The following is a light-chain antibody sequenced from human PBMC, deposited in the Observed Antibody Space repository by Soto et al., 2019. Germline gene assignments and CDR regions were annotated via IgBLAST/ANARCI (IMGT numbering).Light chain of an antibody. V-gene: IGKV3-20*01. CDR3: QQYGSSPTT. Sequence: EIVLTQSPGTLSLSLRERATLSCRASQSVSSSYLAWYQQKPGQAPRLLIYGASSRATVIPDRFSGSGSGTDFTLTISRLEPEDFAVYYCQQYGSSPTTFGGGTKVEIK. CDR2: GAS. J-gene: IGKJ4*01. CDR1: QSVSSSY.